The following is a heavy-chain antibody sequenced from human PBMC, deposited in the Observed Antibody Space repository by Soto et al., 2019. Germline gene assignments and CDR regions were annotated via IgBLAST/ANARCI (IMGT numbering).Heavy chain of an antibody. Sequence: QVQLQESGPGLVKPPETLSLTCTVSGGSISNFYWSWIRQPPGKGLEWIGYVDYSGTANYNPSLKSPVSMSVDTSKNQLSLKVTSVTAADTAMYYCARADTAMTTPFDYWGPGTLVTVSS. D-gene: IGHD5-18*01. CDR3: ARADTAMTTPFDY. CDR2: VDYSGTA. J-gene: IGHJ4*02. CDR1: GGSISNFY. V-gene: IGHV4-59*12.